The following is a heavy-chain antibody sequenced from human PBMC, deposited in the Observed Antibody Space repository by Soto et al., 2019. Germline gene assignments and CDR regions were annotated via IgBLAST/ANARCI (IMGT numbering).Heavy chain of an antibody. CDR2: INPNGSII. D-gene: IGHD1-1*01. CDR3: ARSSGGNFGIIIDGTYWFDA. CDR1: RDTFTSCY. Sequence: ASVKVSCKEPRDTFTSCYINWVRQAPGHGLEWIGVINPNGSIIVNAQKYQDRVLMTRDTFAIAVYMELSSLRSEATAVYYCARSSGGNFGIIIDGTYWFDAWGQGTPVTVSS. J-gene: IGHJ5*02. V-gene: IGHV1-46*01.